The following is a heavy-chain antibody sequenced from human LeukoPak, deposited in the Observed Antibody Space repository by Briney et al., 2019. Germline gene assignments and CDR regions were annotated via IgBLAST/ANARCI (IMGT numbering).Heavy chain of an antibody. D-gene: IGHD4-17*01. CDR2: ISSSSSYI. V-gene: IGHV3-21*01. Sequence: GGSLRLSCAASGFTFSSYSMNWVRQAPGKGLEWVSSISSSSSYIYYADSVKGRFTISRDNAKNSLYLQMNSLRAEDTAVYCCAREGSVDYGDYVIWFDPWGQGTLVTVSS. J-gene: IGHJ5*02. CDR1: GFTFSSYS. CDR3: AREGSVDYGDYVIWFDP.